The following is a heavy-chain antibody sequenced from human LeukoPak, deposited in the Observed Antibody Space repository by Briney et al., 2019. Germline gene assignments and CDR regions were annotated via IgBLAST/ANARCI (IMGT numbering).Heavy chain of an antibody. J-gene: IGHJ5*02. CDR3: ARDNYAGANWFDP. D-gene: IGHD1-7*01. CDR1: GGSFSSYA. CDR2: IIPIFGTA. V-gene: IGHV1-69*05. Sequence: SVKVSCKPSGGSFSSYAISWVRQAPGQGLEWMGRIIPIFGTANYAQKFQGRVTITTDESTSTAYMELSSLRSEDAAVYYCARDNYAGANWFDPWGQGTLVTVSS.